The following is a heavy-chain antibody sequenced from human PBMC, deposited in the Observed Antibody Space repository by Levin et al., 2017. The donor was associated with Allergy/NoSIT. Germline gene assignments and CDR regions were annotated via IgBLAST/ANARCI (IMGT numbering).Heavy chain of an antibody. Sequence: LSLTCEASGFSFSKSGMNWVRQAPGQGLEWVSYIRPTSEIIHYADSVKGRFTISRDNAKNSLFLEMNSLRVEDTAIYYCVRDLTTIRGGMDVWGQGTTVTVSS. J-gene: IGHJ6*02. CDR1: GFSFSKSG. CDR3: VRDLTTIRGGMDV. D-gene: IGHD1-1*01. CDR2: IRPTSEII. V-gene: IGHV3-48*04.